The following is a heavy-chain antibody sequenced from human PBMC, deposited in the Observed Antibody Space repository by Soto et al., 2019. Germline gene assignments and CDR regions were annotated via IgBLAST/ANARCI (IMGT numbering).Heavy chain of an antibody. CDR3: ARRSSSSSYAAFDI. D-gene: IGHD6-6*01. CDR1: GGSISSSSYY. J-gene: IGHJ3*02. Sequence: SETLSLTCTVSGGSISSSSYYWGWIRQPPGKGLEWIGSIYYSGSTYYNPSLKSRVTISVDTSKNQFSLKLSSVTAADTAVYYCARRSSSSSYAAFDIWGQGTMVTVSS. CDR2: IYYSGST. V-gene: IGHV4-39*01.